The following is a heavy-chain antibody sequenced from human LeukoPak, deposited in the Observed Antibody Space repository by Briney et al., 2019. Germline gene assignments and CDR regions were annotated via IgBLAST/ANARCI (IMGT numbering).Heavy chain of an antibody. J-gene: IGHJ6*03. D-gene: IGHD3-3*01. CDR2: IYHSGST. CDR3: ARDRVITIPSRYYYYMDV. CDR1: GGSISSGSYY. V-gene: IGHV4-39*07. Sequence: SETLSLTCTVSGGSISSGSYYWSWIRQPPGKGLEWIGSIYHSGSTYYNPSLKSRVTISVDTSKNQFSLKLSSVTAEDTAVYYCARDRVITIPSRYYYYMDVWGKGTTVTISS.